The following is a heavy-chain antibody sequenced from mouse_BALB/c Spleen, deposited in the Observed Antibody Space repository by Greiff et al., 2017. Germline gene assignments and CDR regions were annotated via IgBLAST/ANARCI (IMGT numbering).Heavy chain of an antibody. CDR2: INSNGGST. CDR1: GFTFSSYG. J-gene: IGHJ3*01. CDR3: ARYDYDEAAWFAY. Sequence: DVMLVESGGGLVQPGGSLKLSCAASGFTFSSYGMSWVRQTPDKRLELVATINSNGGSTYYPDSVKGRFTISRDNAKNTLYLQMSSLKSEDTAMYYCARYDYDEAAWFAYWGQGTLVTVSA. V-gene: IGHV5-6-3*01. D-gene: IGHD2-4*01.